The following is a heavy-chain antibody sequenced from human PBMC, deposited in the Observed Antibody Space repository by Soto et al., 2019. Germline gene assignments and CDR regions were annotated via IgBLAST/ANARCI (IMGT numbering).Heavy chain of an antibody. CDR1: GFTFSDYY. D-gene: IGHD5-18*01. Sequence: GESLKISCAASGFTFSDYYMSWIRQAPGKGLEWVSYISSSGSTIYYADSVKGRFTIPRDNAKNSLYLQMNSLRAEDTAVYYCARVTHTAMVTTWGQGTLVTVSS. J-gene: IGHJ5*02. CDR2: ISSSGSTI. CDR3: ARVTHTAMVTT. V-gene: IGHV3-11*01.